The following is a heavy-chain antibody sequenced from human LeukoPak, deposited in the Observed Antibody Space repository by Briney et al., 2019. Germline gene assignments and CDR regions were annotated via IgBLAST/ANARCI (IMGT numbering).Heavy chain of an antibody. CDR2: ISGSGGST. Sequence: PGGSLRLSCAASGFTFSSYAMSWVRQAPGKGLEWVSAISGSGGSTYYADSVKGRFTISRDNAKNSLYLQMNSLRAEDTAVYYCARDADYGDYTPCGYWGQGTLVTVSS. V-gene: IGHV3-23*01. D-gene: IGHD4-17*01. J-gene: IGHJ4*02. CDR3: ARDADYGDYTPCGY. CDR1: GFTFSSYA.